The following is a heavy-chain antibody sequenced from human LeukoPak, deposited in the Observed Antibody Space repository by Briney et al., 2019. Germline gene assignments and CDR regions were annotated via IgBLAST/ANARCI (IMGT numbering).Heavy chain of an antibody. Sequence: PGGSLRLSCAASGFTFSNAWMSWVRQAPGKGLEWVGRIKSKTDGGTTDYAAPVKGRFTISRDDSKNTLYLQMNSLKTEDTAVYYCTTDHDIGVQSVYYYYYGMDVWGKGTTVTVSS. V-gene: IGHV3-15*01. CDR2: IKSKTDGGTT. CDR3: TTDHDIGVQSVYYYYYGMDV. J-gene: IGHJ6*04. D-gene: IGHD3-9*01. CDR1: GFTFSNAW.